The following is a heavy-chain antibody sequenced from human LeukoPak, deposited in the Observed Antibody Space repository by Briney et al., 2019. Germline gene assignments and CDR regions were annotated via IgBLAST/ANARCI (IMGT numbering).Heavy chain of an antibody. V-gene: IGHV3-23*01. J-gene: IGHJ6*03. CDR1: GFTLSNYA. Sequence: HPAGSLRLSCAASGFTLSNYAMTWVRQSPGKGLEWVSDISDSGAHYADSLKGRFTISRDNSKNTLYLQMNSLRVEDTAVYYCAKRGQWLVLGYMAVWGKGAPVTVSS. CDR3: AKRGQWLVLGYMAV. D-gene: IGHD6-19*01. CDR2: ISDSGA.